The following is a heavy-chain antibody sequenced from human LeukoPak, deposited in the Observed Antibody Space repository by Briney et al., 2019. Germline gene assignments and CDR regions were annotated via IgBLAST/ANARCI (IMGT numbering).Heavy chain of an antibody. CDR2: ISSNGGST. CDR1: GFTVSSNY. Sequence: GGSLRLSCAASGFTVSSNYMSWVRQAPGKGLEYVSAISSNGGSTYYANSVKGRFTISRDNSKNTLYLQMGSLRAEDMAVYYCARVRDYYYYYMDVWGKGTTVTVSS. D-gene: IGHD3-10*01. CDR3: ARVRDYYYYYMDV. J-gene: IGHJ6*03. V-gene: IGHV3-64*01.